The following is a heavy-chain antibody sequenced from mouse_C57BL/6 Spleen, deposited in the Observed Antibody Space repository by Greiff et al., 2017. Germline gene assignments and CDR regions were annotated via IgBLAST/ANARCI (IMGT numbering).Heavy chain of an antibody. CDR2: ISSGGDYI. V-gene: IGHV5-9-1*02. J-gene: IGHJ4*01. D-gene: IGHD1-1*01. CDR3: TRDRYYYGSSYDYYAMDY. CDR1: GFTFSSYA. Sequence: EVQLVESGEGLVKPGGSLKLSCAASGFTFSSYAMSWVRQTPEKRLEWVAYISSGGDYIYYADTVKGRFTISRDNARNTLYLQMSSLKSEDTAMYYCTRDRYYYGSSYDYYAMDYWGQGTSVTVSS.